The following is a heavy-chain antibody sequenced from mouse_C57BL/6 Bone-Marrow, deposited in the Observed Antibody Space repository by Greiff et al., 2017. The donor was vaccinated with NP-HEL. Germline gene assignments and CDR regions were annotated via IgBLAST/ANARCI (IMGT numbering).Heavy chain of an antibody. CDR2: ISSGSSTI. CDR1: GFTFSDYG. Sequence: EVKVVESGGGLVKPGGSLKLSCAASGFTFSDYGMHWVRQAPEKGLEWVAYISSGSSTIYYADTVKGRFTISRDNAKNTLFLQMTSLRSEDTAMYYCARGLLLLYWYFDVWGTGTTVTVSS. D-gene: IGHD1-1*01. CDR3: ARGLLLLYWYFDV. J-gene: IGHJ1*03. V-gene: IGHV5-17*01.